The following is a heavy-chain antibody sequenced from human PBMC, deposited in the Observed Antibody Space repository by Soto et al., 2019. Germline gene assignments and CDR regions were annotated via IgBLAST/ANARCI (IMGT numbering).Heavy chain of an antibody. CDR1: GGSISSGGYH. CDR2: IYYSGST. J-gene: IGHJ5*02. CDR3: ARGKNWFDP. Sequence: TLSLTCPVSGGSISSGGYHWSWIRQHPGKGLEWIGYIYYSGSTYYNPSLKSRGTISVDTSKNQFSLKLSSVTAADTAVYYCARGKNWFDPWGQGTLVTVSS. V-gene: IGHV4-31*03.